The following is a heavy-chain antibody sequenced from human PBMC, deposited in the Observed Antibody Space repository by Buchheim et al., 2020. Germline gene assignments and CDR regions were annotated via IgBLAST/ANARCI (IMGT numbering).Heavy chain of an antibody. CDR1: GFTFSDHG. V-gene: IGHV3-30*19. Sequence: QVQLVESGGGVVQPGRSLRLSCAASGFTFSDHGMHWVRQAPGKGLEWVAVISPDGSNYYYGDSVKGRFTIVIDNLRNTLYVQMTNLRPEDTAVYYGARESPLDPPMGEADYGGQGTL. J-gene: IGHJ4*02. D-gene: IGHD3-10*01. CDR2: ISPDGSNY. CDR3: ARESPLDPPMGEADY.